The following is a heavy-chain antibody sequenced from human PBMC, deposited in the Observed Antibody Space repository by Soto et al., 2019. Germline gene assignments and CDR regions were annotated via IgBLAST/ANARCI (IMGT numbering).Heavy chain of an antibody. D-gene: IGHD7-27*01. Sequence: QVPLVQSGAEVKKPGASVKVSCKASGYTFTRHAMHWVRQAPGQRLEWMGWINGGNGNTKYSQKFQGRVTITRDTSASTVYMELSSLRSEDTAVYYCARDRLANWGSYAFDIWGQGTMVTVSS. J-gene: IGHJ3*02. CDR3: ARDRLANWGSYAFDI. CDR2: INGGNGNT. CDR1: GYTFTRHA. V-gene: IGHV1-3*01.